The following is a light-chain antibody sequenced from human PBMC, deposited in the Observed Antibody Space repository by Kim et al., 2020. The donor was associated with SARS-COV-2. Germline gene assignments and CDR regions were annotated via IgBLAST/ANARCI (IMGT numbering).Light chain of an antibody. V-gene: IGLV1-44*01. CDR1: SSNIGSNR. CDR3: AAWDDSLTGVV. J-gene: IGLJ2*01. CDR2: NNN. Sequence: GQRVTISCSGSSSNIGSNRVNWYQQLPGTAPKLLIYNNNHRPSGVPDRFSGSKSGTSASLAISGLQSEDETHYYCAAWDDSLTGVVFGGGTQLTVL.